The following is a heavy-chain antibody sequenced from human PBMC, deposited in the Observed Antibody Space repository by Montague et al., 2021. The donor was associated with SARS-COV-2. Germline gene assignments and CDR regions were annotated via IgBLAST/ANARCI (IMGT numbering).Heavy chain of an antibody. D-gene: IGHD3-10*01. CDR1: GDSTSCPNCY. CDR2: IYNSGTT. CDR3: ARAVSVRRAVNWFDP. Sequence: SETLSLTCTVSGDSTSCPNCYWGWTRQPPGKGLDWIGTIYNSGTTYYNPSLKSRLTISIDTSKNQFSLKLSSVTAADTAVYYCARAVSVRRAVNWFDPWGQGTLVTVSS. J-gene: IGHJ5*02. V-gene: IGHV4-39*02.